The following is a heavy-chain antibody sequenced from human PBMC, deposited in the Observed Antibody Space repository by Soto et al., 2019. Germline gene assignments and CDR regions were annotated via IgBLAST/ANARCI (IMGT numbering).Heavy chain of an antibody. D-gene: IGHD2-2*01. CDR1: GYSFTSYW. CDR2: IDPSDSYT. Sequence: PGESLKISCKGSGYSFTSYWISWVRQMPGKGLEWMGRIDPSDSYTNYSPSFQGHVTISADKSISTAYLQWSSLKASDTAMYYCARRLLSTSDAIKAFDIWGQGTMVTVSS. CDR3: ARRLLSTSDAIKAFDI. V-gene: IGHV5-10-1*01. J-gene: IGHJ3*02.